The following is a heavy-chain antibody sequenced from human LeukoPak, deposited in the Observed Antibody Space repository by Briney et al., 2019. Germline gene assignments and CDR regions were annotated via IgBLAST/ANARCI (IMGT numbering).Heavy chain of an antibody. Sequence: PGGSLRLSCAASGFRFSTYWMTWVRQAPGKGLEWVAHININGNEKFYVDSVRGRFTISRDNAKNSLYLQVNSLKDEDTAVYYCATDKYGGPVHWGQGTLVTVSS. J-gene: IGHJ4*02. CDR2: ININGNEK. D-gene: IGHD5-12*01. CDR1: GFRFSTYW. V-gene: IGHV3-7*01. CDR3: ATDKYGGPVH.